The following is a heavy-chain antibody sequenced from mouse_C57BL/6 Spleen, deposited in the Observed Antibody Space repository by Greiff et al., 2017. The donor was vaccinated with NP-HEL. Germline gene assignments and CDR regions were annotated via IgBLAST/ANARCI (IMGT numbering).Heavy chain of an antibody. D-gene: IGHD2-1*01. J-gene: IGHJ2*01. CDR1: GYAFTNYL. Sequence: ESGAELVRPGTSVKVSCKASGYAFTNYLIEWVKQRPGQGLEWIGVINPGSGGTNYNEKFKGKATLTADKSSSTAYMQLSSLTSEDSAVYFCAREGIYYGNYVGYFDYWGQGTTLTVSS. V-gene: IGHV1-54*01. CDR3: AREGIYYGNYVGYFDY. CDR2: INPGSGGT.